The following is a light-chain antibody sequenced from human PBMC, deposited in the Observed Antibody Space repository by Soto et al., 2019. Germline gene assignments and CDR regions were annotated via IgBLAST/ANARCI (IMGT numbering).Light chain of an antibody. J-gene: IGKJ2*01. CDR2: DAS. Sequence: ETVLTQSPATLSLSPGERATLSCRASQSVSSYLAWYQQKPGQAPRLLIYDASNRATGIPARFSGSWSGTEFTLTISSLEPEDYAVYYCQQRANWPLTFGQGTKLEIK. V-gene: IGKV3-11*01. CDR1: QSVSSY. CDR3: QQRANWPLT.